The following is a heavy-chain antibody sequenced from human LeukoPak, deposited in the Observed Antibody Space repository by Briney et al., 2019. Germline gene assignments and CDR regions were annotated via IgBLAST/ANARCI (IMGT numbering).Heavy chain of an antibody. CDR1: GGSFSGYY. V-gene: IGHV4-34*01. D-gene: IGHD2/OR15-2a*01. Sequence: PSETLSLTCAVYGGSFSGYYWSWNRQPPGKGLEWIGEINHSGSTNYNPSLKSRVTISVDTSKNQFSLKLSSVTAADTAVYYCARGRNRQDYWGQGTLVTVSS. CDR3: ARGRNRQDY. CDR2: INHSGST. J-gene: IGHJ4*02.